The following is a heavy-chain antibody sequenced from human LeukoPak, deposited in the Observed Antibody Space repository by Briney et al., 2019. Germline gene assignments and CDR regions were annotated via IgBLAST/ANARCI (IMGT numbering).Heavy chain of an antibody. J-gene: IGHJ4*02. Sequence: ASVKVSCKASGYTFTSYGISWVRQAPGQGLEWMGWISAYNGNTNYAQKLQGRVTMTTDTSTSTAYMELRSLRSDDTAVYYCARVGDIVVVVAATHFDYWGQGTLVTVSS. CDR3: ARVGDIVVVVAATHFDY. CDR2: ISAYNGNT. D-gene: IGHD2-15*01. V-gene: IGHV1-18*01. CDR1: GYTFTSYG.